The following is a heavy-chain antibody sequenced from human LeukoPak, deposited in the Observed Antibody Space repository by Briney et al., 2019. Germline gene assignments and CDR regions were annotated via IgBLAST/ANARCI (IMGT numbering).Heavy chain of an antibody. J-gene: IGHJ4*02. CDR1: GFTFSSYG. D-gene: IGHD5-18*01. CDR2: IWYDGSNK. V-gene: IGHV3-33*01. Sequence: GRSLRLSCAASGFTFSSYGMHWVRQAPGKGLEWVAVIWYDGSNKYYADSVKGRLTISRDNSKNTLYLQMNSLRAEDTAVYYCARDRYTYSYGYPDYWGQGTLVTVSS. CDR3: ARDRYTYSYGYPDY.